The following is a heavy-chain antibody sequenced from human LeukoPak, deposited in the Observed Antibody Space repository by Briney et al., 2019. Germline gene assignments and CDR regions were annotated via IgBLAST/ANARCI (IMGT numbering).Heavy chain of an antibody. CDR1: GFTFSSYS. J-gene: IGHJ4*02. D-gene: IGHD3-10*01. V-gene: IGHV3-21*01. CDR2: ISSSSSYI. Sequence: GGSLRLSCAASGFTFSSYSMNWVRQAPGKGLEWVSSISSSSSYIYYADSVKGRFTISRDNVKNSLYLQMNSLRAEDTAVYYCARGYYGSGSYYTAYWGQGTLVTVSS. CDR3: ARGYYGSGSYYTAY.